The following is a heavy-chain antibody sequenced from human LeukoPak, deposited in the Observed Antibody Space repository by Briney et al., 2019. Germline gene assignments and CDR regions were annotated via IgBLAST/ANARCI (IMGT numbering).Heavy chain of an antibody. CDR2: IYTSGST. CDR3: ARVIAMAGTDWFDP. CDR1: GGSISSYY. J-gene: IGHJ5*02. V-gene: IGHV4-4*07. D-gene: IGHD6-19*01. Sequence: SETLSLTCTVSGGSISSYYWSWIRQPAGKGLEWIGRIYTSGSTNYNPSLKSRVTMSVDTSKNQFSLKLSSVTAADTAVYYCARVIAMAGTDWFDPWGQGTLVTVSS.